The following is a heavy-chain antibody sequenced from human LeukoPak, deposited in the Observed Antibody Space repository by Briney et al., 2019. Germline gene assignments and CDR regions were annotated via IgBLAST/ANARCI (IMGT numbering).Heavy chain of an antibody. V-gene: IGHV5-51*01. D-gene: IGHD4-17*01. CDR3: ARQYGRPFDY. CDR2: IYPGDSDT. Sequence: GESLKISXKGSGYSFSDSWIGWVRQMHGKGLEWMGIIYPGDSDTRYSPSFQGQVTISADRSISTAYLQWSSLKATDTAMYYCARQYGRPFDYWGQGTLVTVSS. J-gene: IGHJ4*02. CDR1: GYSFSDSW.